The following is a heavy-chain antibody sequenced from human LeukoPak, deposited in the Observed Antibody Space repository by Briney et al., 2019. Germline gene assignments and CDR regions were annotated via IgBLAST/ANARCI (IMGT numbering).Heavy chain of an antibody. J-gene: IGHJ3*02. CDR3: ARDKVGTKRGTFDI. CDR1: GFTFSTYA. D-gene: IGHD1-14*01. CDR2: IFSGSAGST. Sequence: PGGSLTLSCAASGFTFSTYAMSWVRQAPGKGLELVSAIFSGSAGSTYYADSVKGRFTISRDNSKNTLYLQMSTLRAEDTAVYYCARDKVGTKRGTFDIWGQGTMVTVSS. V-gene: IGHV3-23*01.